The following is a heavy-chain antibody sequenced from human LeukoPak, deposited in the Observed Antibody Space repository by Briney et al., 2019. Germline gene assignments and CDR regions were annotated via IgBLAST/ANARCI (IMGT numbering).Heavy chain of an antibody. D-gene: IGHD1-26*01. CDR3: ARAPLGATYYYYYGMDV. V-gene: IGHV1-18*01. CDR2: ISAYNGNT. Sequence: ASVKVSCKASGYTFTSYGISWVRQAPGQGLEWMGWISAYNGNTNYAQKLQGRVTMTTDTSTSTAYMELRSLRSDDTAVYYCARAPLGATYYYYYGMDVWGQGTTVTVSS. CDR1: GYTFTSYG. J-gene: IGHJ6*02.